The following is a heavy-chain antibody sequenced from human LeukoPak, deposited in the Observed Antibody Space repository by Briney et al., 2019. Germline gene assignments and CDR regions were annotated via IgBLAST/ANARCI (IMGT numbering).Heavy chain of an antibody. CDR3: ATPGYIVATDLTEWFDP. Sequence: GASVTVSRKASGYTFTSYDINWVRQPTGQGHEWVGWMNPNSGNTGYAQKFQGRVTMTRNTSISTAYMELSSLRSEDTAVYYCATPGYIVATDLTEWFDPWGQGTLVTVSS. J-gene: IGHJ5*02. V-gene: IGHV1-8*01. CDR2: MNPNSGNT. D-gene: IGHD5-12*01. CDR1: GYTFTSYD.